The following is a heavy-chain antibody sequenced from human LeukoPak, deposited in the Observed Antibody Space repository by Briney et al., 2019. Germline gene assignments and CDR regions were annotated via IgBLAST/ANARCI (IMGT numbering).Heavy chain of an antibody. CDR1: GFTFSTYW. CDR2: INSDGATT. D-gene: IGHD3-22*01. J-gene: IGHJ5*02. CDR3: AREAYYDSSGPFDP. V-gene: IGHV3-74*03. Sequence: GGSLRLSCAASGFTFSTYWMHWVRQAPGKGLVWVSRINSDGATTTYADSVKGRFTISRDNAKNTLYLQMNSLRVEDTAVYYCAREAYYDSSGPFDPWGQGTLVTVSS.